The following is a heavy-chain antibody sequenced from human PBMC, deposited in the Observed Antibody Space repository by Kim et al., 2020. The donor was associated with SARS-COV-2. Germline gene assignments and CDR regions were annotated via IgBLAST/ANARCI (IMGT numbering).Heavy chain of an antibody. V-gene: IGHV3-23*01. Sequence: GGSLRLFCAASGFTFSSYAMTWVRQAPGKGLEWVSSISGSGGSSYYADSVKGRFTFSRDNSKNTLFLQMNSLRAEDTAVYYCAKGVGNYYYSGVDVWGQG. CDR3: AKGVGNYYYSGVDV. D-gene: IGHD1-26*01. J-gene: IGHJ6*02. CDR1: GFTFSSYA. CDR2: ISGSGGSS.